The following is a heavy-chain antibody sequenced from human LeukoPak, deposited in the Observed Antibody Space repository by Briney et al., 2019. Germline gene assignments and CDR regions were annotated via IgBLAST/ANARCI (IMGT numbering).Heavy chain of an antibody. V-gene: IGHV3-30*02. Sequence: PGGSLRLSCSASGFSFSSYGMHWVRQAPGKGLEWVAFIRYDGSKEDYADSVKGRLTISRDNSKNTLYLQMNSLRAEDTAFYYCAKNHGGSISAAYYNYFDPWGQGTLVTVSS. CDR2: IRYDGSKE. CDR1: GFSFSSYG. D-gene: IGHD6-13*01. J-gene: IGHJ5*02. CDR3: AKNHGGSISAAYYNYFDP.